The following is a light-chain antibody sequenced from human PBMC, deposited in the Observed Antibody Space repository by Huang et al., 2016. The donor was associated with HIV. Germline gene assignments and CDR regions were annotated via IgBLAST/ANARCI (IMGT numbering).Light chain of an antibody. J-gene: IGKJ3*01. CDR1: QSLLRSNGYTY. CDR2: LGS. CDR3: MQGLQTPGVT. Sequence: IVMTQSPLSLPVTPGEPASISSRSRQSLLRSNGYTYLDWYLQRPGQSQQLLIYLGSNRASGVPDRFSGSASGTNFTLKVSRVEADDLGTYYCMQGLQTPGVTFGPGTKVDFK. V-gene: IGKV2-28*01.